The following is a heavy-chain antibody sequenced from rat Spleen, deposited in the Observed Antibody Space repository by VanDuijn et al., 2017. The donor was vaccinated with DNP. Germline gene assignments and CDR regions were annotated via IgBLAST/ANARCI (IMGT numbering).Heavy chain of an antibody. CDR1: GFTFNNYW. CDR3: ARYAPSSSYAMDA. J-gene: IGHJ4*01. CDR2: IISRGGSN. Sequence: EVHLVESGGDLVQPGRSLKLSCVASGFTFNNYWMTWIRQVPGKGLEWVASIISRGGSNSYPDSVEGRFPISRDNAKNTLYLQMNSLRSEDTANYYCARYAPSSSYAMDAWGQGTSVTVSS. V-gene: IGHV5-31*01.